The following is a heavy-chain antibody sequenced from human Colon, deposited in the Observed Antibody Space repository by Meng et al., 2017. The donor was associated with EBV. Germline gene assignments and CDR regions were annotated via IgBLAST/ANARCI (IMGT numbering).Heavy chain of an antibody. CDR2: ISAYNGNT. Sequence: QVQVGQPGVGVKKPGASVKVSCKASGYPFTSYGISWVRQAPGQGLEWMGWISAYNGNTNYAQKPQGRVTMTTDTSTSTAYMELRSLRSDDTAVYYCARDLTYCSGGSCYPTTIDYWGQGTLVTVSS. CDR1: GYPFTSYG. J-gene: IGHJ4*02. D-gene: IGHD2-15*01. CDR3: ARDLTYCSGGSCYPTTIDY. V-gene: IGHV1-18*01.